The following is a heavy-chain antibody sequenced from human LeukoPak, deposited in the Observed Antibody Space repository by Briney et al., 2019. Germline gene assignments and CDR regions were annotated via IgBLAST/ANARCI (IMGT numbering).Heavy chain of an antibody. V-gene: IGHV3-53*01. CDR1: GFTISSNY. Sequence: QAGGSLRLSCAASGFTISSNYMNWVRQAPGKGLEWVSVIYSGGTTYYADAVKGRFTISRDNSKNTLYLQMNSLRAEDTAVYYCARDKGSSRGKKYYFDYWGQGTLVTVSS. CDR2: IYSGGTT. CDR3: ARDKGSSRGKKYYFDY. D-gene: IGHD6-13*01. J-gene: IGHJ4*02.